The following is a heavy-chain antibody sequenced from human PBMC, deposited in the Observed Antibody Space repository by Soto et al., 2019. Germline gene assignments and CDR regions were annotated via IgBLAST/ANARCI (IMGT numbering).Heavy chain of an antibody. J-gene: IGHJ1*01. CDR2: ISAYNGET. V-gene: IGHV1-18*01. Sequence: GAPVKASCKASGSTITNHGISCMRQVPGQELEWMGWISAYNGETKYAQKFQGRVSMTTDTSTNTAYMELGSLRSDDPAVYYCAWASGTRLGPPSYSAQRPPVPVSA. CDR3: AWASGTRLGPPSY. D-gene: IGHD3-9*01. CDR1: GSTITNHG.